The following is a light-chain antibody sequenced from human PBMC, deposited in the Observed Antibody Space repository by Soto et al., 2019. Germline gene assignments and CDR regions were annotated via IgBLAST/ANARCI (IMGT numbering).Light chain of an antibody. CDR1: NSDIGRYNY. CDR3: SSYTSMSTVV. CDR2: EVI. Sequence: QSALTQPASVSGSPGQSITISCTGTNSDIGRYNYVSWHQQHPGKAPKLLIFEVIHRPSGVSARFSGSKSGSKASLTISGLQADDEADYYCSSYTSMSTVVFGGGTKVTVL. V-gene: IGLV2-14*01. J-gene: IGLJ2*01.